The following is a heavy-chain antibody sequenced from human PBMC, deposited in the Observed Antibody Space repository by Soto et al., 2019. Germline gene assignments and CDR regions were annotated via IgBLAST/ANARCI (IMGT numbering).Heavy chain of an antibody. J-gene: IGHJ4*02. Sequence: GGSLRLSCAASGFTFSSYWMSWVRQAPGKGLEWVANIKQDGSEKYYVDSVKGRFTISRDNAKNSLYLQMNSLRAEDRAVYYCATRGGGFGPTGALDYWGQGTRSTVSS. D-gene: IGHD3-10*01. CDR1: GFTFSSYW. CDR2: IKQDGSEK. V-gene: IGHV3-7*03. CDR3: ATRGGGFGPTGALDY.